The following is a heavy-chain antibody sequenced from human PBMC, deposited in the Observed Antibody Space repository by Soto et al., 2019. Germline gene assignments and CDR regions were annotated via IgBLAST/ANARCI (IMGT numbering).Heavy chain of an antibody. J-gene: IGHJ4*02. D-gene: IGHD6-19*01. CDR3: AKTDKYNSQSSGWANRFDY. CDR1: GFIFSNYA. V-gene: IGHV3-23*01. CDR2: FTSGGST. Sequence: EVQLLESGGDLVQPGGSLRLSCAASGFIFSNYAMTWVRQAPGKGPEWVSTFTSGGSTYYRDTVKGPFTISRHNPKNTPYLQMNRPRAEDTAVYYCAKTDKYNSQSSGWANRFDYWGQGTLVTVSS.